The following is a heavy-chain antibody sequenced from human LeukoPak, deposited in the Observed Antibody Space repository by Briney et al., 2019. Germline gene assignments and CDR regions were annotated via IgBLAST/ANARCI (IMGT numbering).Heavy chain of an antibody. CDR2: MNPNSGNT. Sequence: ASVKVSCKASGYTFTSYDINWVRQATGQGLEWMGWMNPNSGNTGYAQKFQGRVTMTRSTSISTAYMELSSLRSEDMAVYYCARGQGQTDILYYYYGMDVLGQGTTVTVSS. D-gene: IGHD2-15*01. V-gene: IGHV1-8*01. CDR3: ARGQGQTDILYYYYGMDV. J-gene: IGHJ6*02. CDR1: GYTFTSYD.